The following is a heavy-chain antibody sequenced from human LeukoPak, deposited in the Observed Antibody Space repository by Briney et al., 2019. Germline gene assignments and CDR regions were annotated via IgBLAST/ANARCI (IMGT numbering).Heavy chain of an antibody. CDR3: ARRIGDCSSTSCYGRYWFDP. CDR1: GGSFSGYY. V-gene: IGHV4-34*01. J-gene: IGHJ5*02. CDR2: INHSGST. D-gene: IGHD2-2*01. Sequence: KPSETLSLTRAVYGGSFSGYYWSWIRQPPGKGLEWIGEINHSGSTNYNPSLKSRVTISVDTSKNQFSLKLSSVTAADTAVYYCARRIGDCSSTSCYGRYWFDPWGQGTLVTVSS.